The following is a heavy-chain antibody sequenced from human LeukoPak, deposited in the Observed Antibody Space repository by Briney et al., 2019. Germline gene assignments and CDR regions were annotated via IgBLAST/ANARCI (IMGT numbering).Heavy chain of an antibody. CDR3: ARLGQGPNQQWLVMGYY. CDR2: ISSSSTI. CDR1: GFTFSSYS. Sequence: QTGGSLRLSCAASGFTFSSYSMNWARQAPGKGLEWVSYISSSSTIYYADSVKGRFTISRDNAKNSLYLQMNSLRAEDTAVYYCARLGQGPNQQWLVMGYYWGQGTLVTVSS. D-gene: IGHD6-19*01. J-gene: IGHJ4*02. V-gene: IGHV3-48*04.